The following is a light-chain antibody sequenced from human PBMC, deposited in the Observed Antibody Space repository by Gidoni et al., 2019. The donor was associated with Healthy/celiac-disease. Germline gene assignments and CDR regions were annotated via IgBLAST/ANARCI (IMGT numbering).Light chain of an antibody. CDR1: SSDVWTYDY. Sequence: QSPLIQPPSVSGSPGHSVTISCTGTSSDVWTYDYVSWYQQNPGTVPKPMIYSANIQSSGVPDRFSGSKSGNTASMTISGLRAEDETDYQCCSYTGSANVLFGGGTRLTVL. CDR3: CSYTGSANVL. CDR2: SAN. V-gene: IGLV2-11*01. J-gene: IGLJ2*01.